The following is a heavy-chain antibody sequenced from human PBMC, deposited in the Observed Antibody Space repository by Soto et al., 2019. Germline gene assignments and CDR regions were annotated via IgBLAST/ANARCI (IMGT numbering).Heavy chain of an antibody. CDR1: GYSISLGYY. CDR2: IFYSGST. J-gene: IGHJ4*02. V-gene: IGHV4-59*01. D-gene: IGHD2-21*02. Sequence: PSETLSLTCAVSGYSISLGYYWSWIRQPPGKGLEWIGYIFYSGSTKSNPSLKSRVTMSVDMSKNQFSLRLTSVTAADTAVYYCARVFPSYCGGDCSYFDSWGQGTLVTVSS. CDR3: ARVFPSYCGGDCSYFDS.